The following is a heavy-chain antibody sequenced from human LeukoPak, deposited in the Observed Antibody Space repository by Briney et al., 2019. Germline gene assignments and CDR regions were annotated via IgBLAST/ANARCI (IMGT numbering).Heavy chain of an antibody. J-gene: IGHJ3*02. CDR2: ISSSSSFI. CDR1: GFTFVSYS. D-gene: IGHD3-22*01. V-gene: IGHV3-21*06. Sequence: GGSLRLSCEVSGFTFVSYSMNWVRQAPGKGLEWVSSISSSSSFIFYAASVRGRFTISRDNAKNSVYLQMNSLRAEDTALYYCARDRRLDYYDSSGYNDGLDMWGQGTMVTVSP. CDR3: ARDRRLDYYDSSGYNDGLDM.